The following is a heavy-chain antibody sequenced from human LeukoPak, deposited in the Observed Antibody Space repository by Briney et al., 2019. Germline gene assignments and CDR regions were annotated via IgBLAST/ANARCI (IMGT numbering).Heavy chain of an antibody. Sequence: SVKVSCKASGGTFSSYAISWVRQAPGQGLEWMGRIIPNFGIANYAQKFQGRVTITADKSTSTAYMELSSLRSEDTAVYYCARDRPVVAEEYYYYYYGMDVWGQGTTVTVSS. CDR3: ARDRPVVAEEYYYYYYGMDV. CDR1: GGTFSSYA. CDR2: IIPNFGIA. J-gene: IGHJ6*02. V-gene: IGHV1-69*04. D-gene: IGHD3-22*01.